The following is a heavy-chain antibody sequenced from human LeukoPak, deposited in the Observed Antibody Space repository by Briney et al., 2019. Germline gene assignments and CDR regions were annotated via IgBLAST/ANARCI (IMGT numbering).Heavy chain of an antibody. CDR3: ARGGMAYFDY. J-gene: IGHJ4*02. D-gene: IGHD6-13*01. CDR1: GYTFTSYY. Sequence: ASVKVSCKASGYTFTSYYMHWVRQAPGQGLEWMGWISTYNGKTDYAQKFQGRVTMTTDTSTSTAYMDLRSLRSDDTAVYYCARGGMAYFDYWGQGTLVTVSS. V-gene: IGHV1-18*04. CDR2: ISTYNGKT.